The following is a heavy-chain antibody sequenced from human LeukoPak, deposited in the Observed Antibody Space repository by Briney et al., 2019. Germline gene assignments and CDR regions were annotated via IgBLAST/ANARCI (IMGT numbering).Heavy chain of an antibody. Sequence: PSETLPLTCTVSGGSISSSSYYWGWIRQPPGKGLEWIGSIYYSGSTYYNPSLKSRVTISVDTSKNQFSLKLSSVTAADTAVYYGARAYNYDFWSGSLNWFDPWGQGTLVTVSS. CDR3: ARAYNYDFWSGSLNWFDP. J-gene: IGHJ5*02. CDR2: IYYSGST. CDR1: GGSISSSSYY. D-gene: IGHD3-3*01. V-gene: IGHV4-39*07.